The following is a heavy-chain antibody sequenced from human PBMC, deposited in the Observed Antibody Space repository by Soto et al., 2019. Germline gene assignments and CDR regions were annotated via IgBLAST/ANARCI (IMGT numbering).Heavy chain of an antibody. CDR2: IGQVGGEK. V-gene: IGHV3-7*01. J-gene: IGHJ4*02. CDR3: ARERAEAPAVDF. Sequence: EVQLVESGGGLVQPGGSLRLSCEASGFTFSRIWLTWVGQAPGKGLEWWANIGQVGGEKYHVNSVKGRFTNSRTTAKTQLYLQMNSMRAEDTAVYYCARERAEAPAVDFWGQGTLVPVSS. CDR1: GFTFSRIW.